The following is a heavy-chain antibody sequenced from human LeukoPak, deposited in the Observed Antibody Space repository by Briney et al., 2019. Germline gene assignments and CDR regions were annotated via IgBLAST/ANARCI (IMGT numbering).Heavy chain of an antibody. CDR3: ARNPGYYDSSGYNFDY. CDR1: GFTFSSYS. V-gene: IGHV3-48*01. Sequence: PGGSLRLSCAASGFTFSSYSMNWVRQAPGKGLEWVSYISSSSTIYYADSVKGRFTISRDNAKNSLYLQMNSLRAEDTAVYYCARNPGYYDSSGYNFDYWGQGTLVTVSS. J-gene: IGHJ4*02. CDR2: ISSSSTI. D-gene: IGHD3-22*01.